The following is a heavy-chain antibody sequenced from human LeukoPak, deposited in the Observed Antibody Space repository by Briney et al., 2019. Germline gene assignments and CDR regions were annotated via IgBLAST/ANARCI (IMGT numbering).Heavy chain of an antibody. J-gene: IGHJ4*02. CDR1: GGSISSYY. D-gene: IGHD5-24*01. V-gene: IGHV4-59*08. Sequence: PSETLSLTCTVSGGSISSYYWSWIRQPPGKGLEWIGYIYYSGSTNYNPSLKSRVTISVDTSKNQFSLKLSSVTAADTAAYYCARHNVEMATIYWGQGTLVTVSS. CDR2: IYYSGST. CDR3: ARHNVEMATIY.